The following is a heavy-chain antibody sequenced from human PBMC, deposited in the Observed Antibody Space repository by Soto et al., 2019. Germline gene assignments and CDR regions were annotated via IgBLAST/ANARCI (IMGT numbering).Heavy chain of an antibody. Sequence: ASVKVSCKVSGYTLTELSMHWVRQAPGKGLEWMGGFDPEDGETIYAQKFQGRVTMTEDTSTDTAYMELSSLRSEDTAVCYCARRGLSSSSTFRYYYYGMDVWGQGTTVTVSS. V-gene: IGHV1-24*01. J-gene: IGHJ6*02. D-gene: IGHD6-6*01. CDR3: ARRGLSSSSTFRYYYYGMDV. CDR2: FDPEDGET. CDR1: GYTLTELS.